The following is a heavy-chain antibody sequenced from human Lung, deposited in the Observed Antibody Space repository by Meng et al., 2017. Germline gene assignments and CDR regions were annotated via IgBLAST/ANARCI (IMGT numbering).Heavy chain of an antibody. D-gene: IGHD4-11*01. Sequence: QVQLQHGVAGLLKPSETLSPTCVVSGGSFSDYYWSWIRQPPGKGLEWIGEINHSGSTNYNPSLESRATISVDTSQNNLSLKLSSVTAADSAVYYCARGPTTMAHDFDYWGQGTLVTVSS. CDR2: INHSGST. CDR3: ARGPTTMAHDFDY. V-gene: IGHV4-34*01. J-gene: IGHJ4*02. CDR1: GGSFSDYY.